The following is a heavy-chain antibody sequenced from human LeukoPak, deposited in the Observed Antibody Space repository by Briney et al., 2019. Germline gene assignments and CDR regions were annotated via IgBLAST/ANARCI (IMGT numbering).Heavy chain of an antibody. CDR1: GYSFTAYY. Sequence: ASVKVSCKTSGYSFTAYYIVWVRQAPGQGLEWMGWINPDRGDSNFEQRFQGRISMTRDTPISTAYLELSSLTSDDTALYYCARPYSRSSIDGFDIWGQGTMVTVSS. D-gene: IGHD6-6*01. CDR2: INPDRGDS. V-gene: IGHV1-2*02. CDR3: ARPYSRSSIDGFDI. J-gene: IGHJ3*02.